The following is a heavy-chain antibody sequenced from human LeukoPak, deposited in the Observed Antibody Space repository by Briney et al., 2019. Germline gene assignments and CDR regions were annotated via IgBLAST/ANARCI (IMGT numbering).Heavy chain of an antibody. CDR1: GGSISSSSYY. V-gene: IGHV4-39*01. D-gene: IGHD2-2*01. Sequence: SETLSLTCTVSGGSISSSSYYWGWIRQPPGKGLGWIGSIYYSGSTYYNPSLKSRVTISVDTSKNQFSLKLSSVTAADTAVYYCASPYCSSTSCHNGEFDPWGQGTLVTVSS. CDR3: ASPYCSSTSCHNGEFDP. J-gene: IGHJ5*02. CDR2: IYYSGST.